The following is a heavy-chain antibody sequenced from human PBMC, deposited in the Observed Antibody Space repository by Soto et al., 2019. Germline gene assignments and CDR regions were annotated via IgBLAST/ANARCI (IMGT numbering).Heavy chain of an antibody. D-gene: IGHD5-12*01. V-gene: IGHV1-69*06. Sequence: EASVKVSCKASGGTFSSFAISWVRQAPGQGLEWMGGIVPLFGTANSAQKFQGRVTITADKSTSTAYMELSSLRSEDTAVYYCARERTDGYKYYFDYWGQGTLVTVSS. J-gene: IGHJ4*02. CDR1: GGTFSSFA. CDR2: IVPLFGTA. CDR3: ARERTDGYKYYFDY.